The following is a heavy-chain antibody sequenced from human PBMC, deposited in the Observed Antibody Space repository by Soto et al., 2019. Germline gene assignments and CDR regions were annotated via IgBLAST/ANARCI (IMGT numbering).Heavy chain of an antibody. J-gene: IGHJ4*02. D-gene: IGHD3-3*01. CDR2: IWYDGSNK. Sequence: GGSLRLSCAASGFTFSSYGMHWVRQAPGKGLEWVAVIWYDGSNKYYADSVKGRFTISRDNSKNTLYLQMNSLRAEDTAVYYCARDGGYDRPYFDYWGQGTLVTVSS. V-gene: IGHV3-33*01. CDR1: GFTFSSYG. CDR3: ARDGGYDRPYFDY.